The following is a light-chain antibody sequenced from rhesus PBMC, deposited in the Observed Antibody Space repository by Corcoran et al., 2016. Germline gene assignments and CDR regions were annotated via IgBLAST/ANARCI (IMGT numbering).Light chain of an antibody. CDR2: YVN. CDR3: QQCNSNPYS. J-gene: IGKJ2*01. Sequence: DIQMSQSPSSLSASVGDRVTITCRASQGISSYLNWYQLKPGKAPKLLVYYVNSLQSGVPSRFSGSGTGTDFTLNISSLQPEDFATYYCQQCNSNPYSFGQGTKVEIK. V-gene: IGKV1-32*02. CDR1: QGISSY.